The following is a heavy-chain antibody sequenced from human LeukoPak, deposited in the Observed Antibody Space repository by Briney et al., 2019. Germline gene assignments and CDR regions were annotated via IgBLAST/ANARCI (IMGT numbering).Heavy chain of an antibody. CDR3: ARIGVQDEQYRHFDL. CDR1: GFPFKKYW. CDR2: IKSDGSDR. V-gene: IGHV3-74*01. Sequence: QPGGSLRLSCAASGFPFKKYWMHWVRQAPGKGPMWVARIKSDGSDRIYADSVKGRFTISRDNAKNTVNLQMNSLRADDTAVYYCARIGVQDEQYRHFDLWGQGTLVTVSS. D-gene: IGHD3-10*01. J-gene: IGHJ4*02.